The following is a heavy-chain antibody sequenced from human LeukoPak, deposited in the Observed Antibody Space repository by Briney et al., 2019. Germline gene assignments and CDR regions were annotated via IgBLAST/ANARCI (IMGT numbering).Heavy chain of an antibody. CDR1: GFPFSDYS. Sequence: GGSLRLSCAASGFPFSDYSMNWVRQAPGRGLEWVSSITSTSGYIHYADSVKGRFTISRDNAKNSLYLQMNSLRAEDTAVYYCARSVTGDLLSDAFDIWGQGTMVTVSS. CDR2: ITSTSGYI. V-gene: IGHV3-21*01. D-gene: IGHD7-27*01. CDR3: ARSVTGDLLSDAFDI. J-gene: IGHJ3*02.